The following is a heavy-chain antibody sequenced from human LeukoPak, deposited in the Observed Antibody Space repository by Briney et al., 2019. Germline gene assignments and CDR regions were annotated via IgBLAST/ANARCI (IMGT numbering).Heavy chain of an antibody. J-gene: IGHJ6*02. Sequence: ASVKVSCKASGYTFTNYYIHWVRQAPGQGLEWMGLINPSAGTTTYAQKFQGRVTVTRDTSTSTVYMDLSSLKSEDTALYYCARGKSSVWPVGLCMDVWGQGTTVTVSS. CDR2: INPSAGTT. V-gene: IGHV1-46*01. D-gene: IGHD6-19*01. CDR1: GYTFTNYY. CDR3: ARGKSSVWPVGLCMDV.